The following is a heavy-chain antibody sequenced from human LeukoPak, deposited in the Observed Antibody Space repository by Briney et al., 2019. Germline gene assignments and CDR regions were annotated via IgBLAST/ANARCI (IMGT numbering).Heavy chain of an antibody. CDR2: INHSGST. V-gene: IGHV4-30-2*01. CDR3: ARAEGWFDP. CDR1: GGSISSGGYY. Sequence: PSQTLSLTCAVSGGSISSGGYYWSWIRQPPGKGLEWIGEINHSGSTNYNPSLKSRVTISVDTSKNQFSLKLSSVTAADTAVYYCARAEGWFDPWGQGTLVTVSS. J-gene: IGHJ5*02.